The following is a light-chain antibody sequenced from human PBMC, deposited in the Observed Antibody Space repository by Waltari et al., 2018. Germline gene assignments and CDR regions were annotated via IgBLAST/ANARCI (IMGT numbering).Light chain of an antibody. CDR1: QSIATW. Sequence: DIQMTQSPSTLSASVGERVTINCRASQSIATWLAWYQQKPGIAPKLPIYKTSALESGVPSRFSGSGSETEVTLTISSLQPDDFATYYCQQYSTYSYTFGQGTKLEMK. J-gene: IGKJ2*01. V-gene: IGKV1-5*03. CDR3: QQYSTYSYT. CDR2: KTS.